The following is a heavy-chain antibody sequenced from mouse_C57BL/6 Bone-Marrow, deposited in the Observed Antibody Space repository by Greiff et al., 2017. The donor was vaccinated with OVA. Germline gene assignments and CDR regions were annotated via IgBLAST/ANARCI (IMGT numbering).Heavy chain of an antibody. Sequence: EVKLMESGGGLVKPGGSLKLSCAASGFTFSSYAMSWVRQTPEKRLEWVATISDGGSYTYYPDNVKGRFTISRDNAKNNLYLQMSHLKSEDTAMYYCARELTGRNYWGQGTTLTVSS. J-gene: IGHJ2*01. V-gene: IGHV5-4*01. D-gene: IGHD4-1*01. CDR2: ISDGGSYT. CDR3: ARELTGRNY. CDR1: GFTFSSYA.